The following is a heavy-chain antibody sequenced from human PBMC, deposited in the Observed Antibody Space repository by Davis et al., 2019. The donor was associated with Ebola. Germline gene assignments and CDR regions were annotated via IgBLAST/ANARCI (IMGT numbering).Heavy chain of an antibody. CDR3: ASTGHTKYCTNGVCWRYNWFDP. J-gene: IGHJ5*02. CDR2: ISAYNGNT. V-gene: IGHV1-18*01. D-gene: IGHD2-8*01. Sequence: ASVKVSCKASGYTFTSYGISWVRQAPGQGLEWMGWISAYNGNTNYAQKLQGRVTMTRDTSTSTVYMELSSLRSEDTAVYYCASTGHTKYCTNGVCWRYNWFDPWGQGTLVTVSS. CDR1: GYTFTSYG.